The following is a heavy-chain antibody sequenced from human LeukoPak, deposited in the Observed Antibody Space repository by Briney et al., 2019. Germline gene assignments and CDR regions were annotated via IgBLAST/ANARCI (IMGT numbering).Heavy chain of an antibody. CDR3: AREDTGAGDAFDI. Sequence: SETLSLTCTVSGGSISSSSYYWGWIRQPPGKGLEWIGSIYYSGSTYYNPSLKSRVTISVDTSKNQFSLKLSSVTAADTAVYYCAREDTGAGDAFDIWGQGTMVTVSS. CDR1: GGSISSSSYY. D-gene: IGHD3-10*01. J-gene: IGHJ3*02. V-gene: IGHV4-39*07. CDR2: IYYSGST.